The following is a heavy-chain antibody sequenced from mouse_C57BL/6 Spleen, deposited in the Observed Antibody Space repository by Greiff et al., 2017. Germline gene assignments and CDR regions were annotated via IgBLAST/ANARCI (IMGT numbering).Heavy chain of an antibody. CDR3: ARAIYYYGSSPSFAY. D-gene: IGHD1-1*01. J-gene: IGHJ3*01. CDR2: INPNNGGT. V-gene: IGHV1-18*01. CDR1: GYTFTDYN. Sequence: EVQLQQSGPELVKPGASVKIPCKASGYTFTDYNMDWVKQSHGKSLEWIGDINPNNGGTIYNQKFKGKATLTVDKSSSTAYMELRSLTSEDTAVYYCARAIYYYGSSPSFAYWGQGTLVTVSA.